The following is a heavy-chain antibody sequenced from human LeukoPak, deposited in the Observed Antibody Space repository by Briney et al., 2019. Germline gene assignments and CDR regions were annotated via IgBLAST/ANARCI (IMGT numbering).Heavy chain of an antibody. J-gene: IGHJ2*01. CDR2: VYYSGST. Sequence: SETLSLTCTVSGGSISSSSYYWGWIRQPPGKGLECIGNVYYSGSTYYNPSLKSRVTISVDTSKNQFSLKLSSVTAADTAVYYCARPAVTGTSPDWYFDLWGRGTLVTVSS. CDR3: ARPAVTGTSPDWYFDL. D-gene: IGHD1/OR15-1a*01. CDR1: GGSISSSSYY. V-gene: IGHV4-39*01.